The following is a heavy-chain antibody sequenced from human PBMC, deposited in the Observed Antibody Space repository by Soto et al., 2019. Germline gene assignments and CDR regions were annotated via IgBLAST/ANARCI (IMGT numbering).Heavy chain of an antibody. Sequence: QVQLQESGPGLVKPSETLSLTCTVSGGSVNYFYWSWMRQAPGKGLEWIGYIYYSGTTDYNPSLRSRVTISVDTSKNQLSLRLSSVTAADTALYFCARWNEGMDVWGQGTMVTVSS. V-gene: IGHV4-59*08. CDR2: IYYSGTT. D-gene: IGHD1-1*01. CDR3: ARWNEGMDV. J-gene: IGHJ6*02. CDR1: GGSVNYFY.